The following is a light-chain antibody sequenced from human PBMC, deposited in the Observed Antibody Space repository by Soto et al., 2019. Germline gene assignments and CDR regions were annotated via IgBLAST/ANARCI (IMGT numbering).Light chain of an antibody. V-gene: IGLV2-8*01. J-gene: IGLJ2*01. CDR3: SSYAGSATVV. Sequence: QSVLTQPPSASGSRGQSVTISCTGTSSDVGDYNYVSWYQQHPGKAPKLMIFEVTKRPSGVPDRFSGSKSGNTASLTVSGLQADDEADYYCSSYAGSATVVFGGGTKLTVL. CDR1: SSDVGDYNY. CDR2: EVT.